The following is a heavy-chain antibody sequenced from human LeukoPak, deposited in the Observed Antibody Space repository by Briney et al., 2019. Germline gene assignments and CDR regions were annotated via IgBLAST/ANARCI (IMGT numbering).Heavy chain of an antibody. J-gene: IGHJ4*02. Sequence: GGSLRLSCAASGFTFSSYAMSWVRQAPGKGLEWVSAISGSGGSTYYADSVKGRFTISRDNSKNTLYLQMNSLRAEDTAVYYCAKDLRMVRGVIIAFDYWGQGTLVTVSS. CDR3: AKDLRMVRGVIIAFDY. CDR2: ISGSGGST. CDR1: GFTFSSYA. V-gene: IGHV3-23*01. D-gene: IGHD3-10*01.